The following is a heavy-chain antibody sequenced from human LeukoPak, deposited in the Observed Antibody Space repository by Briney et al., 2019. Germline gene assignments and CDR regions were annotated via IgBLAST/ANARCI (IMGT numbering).Heavy chain of an antibody. J-gene: IGHJ6*04. CDR3: AELGITMIGGV. CDR1: GFTSSSYE. CDR2: VSSSGSTI. Sequence: GGSLRLSCAASGFTSSSYEMNWVRQAPGKGLEWVSYVSSSGSTIYYADSVKGRFTISRANAKHSLYLQKNSRRAEDTAVYYCAELGITMIGGVWGKGTTVTISA. V-gene: IGHV3-48*03. D-gene: IGHD3-10*02.